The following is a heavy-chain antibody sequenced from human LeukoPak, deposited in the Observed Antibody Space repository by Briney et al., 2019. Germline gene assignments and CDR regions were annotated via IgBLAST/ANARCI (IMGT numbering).Heavy chain of an antibody. D-gene: IGHD4-23*01. V-gene: IGHV5-51*01. CDR3: ARGPLAVVTPWIFDY. CDR1: GYSFTSYW. J-gene: IGHJ4*02. Sequence: GESLKISCKGSGYSFTSYWIGWVRQMPGKGLEWMGIIYPGDSDTRYSPSFQGQVTISADKSISTAYLQWSSLKASDTAMYYCARGPLAVVTPWIFDYWGQGTLDTVSS. CDR2: IYPGDSDT.